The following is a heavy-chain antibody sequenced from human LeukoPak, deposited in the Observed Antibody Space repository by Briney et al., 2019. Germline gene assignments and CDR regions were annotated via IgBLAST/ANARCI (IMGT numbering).Heavy chain of an antibody. CDR3: ARGNKGGYCSSTSCYGPFHYYYYYMDV. V-gene: IGHV4-34*01. CDR1: GGSFSGYY. J-gene: IGHJ6*03. D-gene: IGHD2-2*01. Sequence: SETLSLTCAVYGGSFSGYYWSWIRQPPGKGLEWIGEINHSGSTNYNPSLKSRVTISVDTSKNQFSLKLSSVTAADTAVYYCARGNKGGYCSSTSCYGPFHYYYYYMDVWGQGTMVTVSS. CDR2: INHSGST.